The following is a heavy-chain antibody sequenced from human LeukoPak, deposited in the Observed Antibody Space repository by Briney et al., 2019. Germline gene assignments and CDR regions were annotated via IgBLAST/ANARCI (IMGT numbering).Heavy chain of an antibody. CDR1: GDSVSSDDYY. CDR2: IYDSGST. Sequence: PSETLSLTCTVSGDSVSSDDYYWGWIRQPPGKGLEWIGYIYDSGSTHYNPSLKSRVTISIDTSTNQFSLKLRSVTAADTAVYYCARDGSGYPWGQGTLVTVSS. J-gene: IGHJ4*02. CDR3: ARDGSGYP. D-gene: IGHD5-12*01. V-gene: IGHV4-30-4*01.